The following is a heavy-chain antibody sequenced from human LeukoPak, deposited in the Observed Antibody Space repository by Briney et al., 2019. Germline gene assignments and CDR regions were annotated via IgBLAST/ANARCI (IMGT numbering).Heavy chain of an antibody. V-gene: IGHV4-34*01. D-gene: IGHD6-13*01. Sequence: PSETLSLTCAVYGGSFSGYYWSWIRQPPGKRLEWIGEINHSGSTNYNPSLKSRVTISVDTSKNQFSLKLSSVTAADTAVYYCARGRYSSSWYRHNWFDPWGQGTLVTVSS. J-gene: IGHJ5*02. CDR3: ARGRYSSSWYRHNWFDP. CDR1: GGSFSGYY. CDR2: INHSGST.